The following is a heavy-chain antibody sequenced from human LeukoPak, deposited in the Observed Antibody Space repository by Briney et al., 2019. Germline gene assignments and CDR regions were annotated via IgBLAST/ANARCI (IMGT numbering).Heavy chain of an antibody. Sequence: PGGSLRLSCAASGFTFSSYGMHWVRQAPGKGLEWVAVISYDGSNKYYADSVKGRFTISRDNSKNTLYLQMSSLRAEDTAVYYCASLSSGWSDYWGQGTLVTVSS. D-gene: IGHD6-19*01. CDR1: GFTFSSYG. CDR3: ASLSSGWSDY. J-gene: IGHJ4*02. CDR2: ISYDGSNK. V-gene: IGHV3-30*03.